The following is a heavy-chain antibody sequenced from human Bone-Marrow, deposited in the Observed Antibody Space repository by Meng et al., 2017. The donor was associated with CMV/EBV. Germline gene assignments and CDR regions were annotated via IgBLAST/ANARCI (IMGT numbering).Heavy chain of an antibody. CDR1: GFSFSRHA. V-gene: IGHV3-30*04. CDR3: ARLTAMGRYYYGMDV. J-gene: IGHJ6*02. CDR2: ISYDASHK. Sequence: GASLKISCASSGFSFSRHAMHWVRQAPGKGLEWVTLISYDASHKYYADSVKGRFTISRDNSKNTPYLQMNSLRAEDTAVYYWARLTAMGRYYYGMDVWGQGTTVTVSS. D-gene: IGHD5-18*01.